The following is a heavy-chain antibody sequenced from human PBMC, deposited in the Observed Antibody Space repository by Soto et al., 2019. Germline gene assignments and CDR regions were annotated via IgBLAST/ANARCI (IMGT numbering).Heavy chain of an antibody. CDR3: AKYQPMTQPRPYFDY. J-gene: IGHJ4*02. V-gene: IGHV3-23*01. Sequence: GGSLRLSCAASGFSFSSYAMSWVRQAPGKGLGWVSAISSTGGSTFYADSVKGRFTISRDNSRNTLYLQMNSLRAEDTAIYYCAKYQPMTQPRPYFDYWGQGTLVTVSS. D-gene: IGHD3-22*01. CDR1: GFSFSSYA. CDR2: ISSTGGST.